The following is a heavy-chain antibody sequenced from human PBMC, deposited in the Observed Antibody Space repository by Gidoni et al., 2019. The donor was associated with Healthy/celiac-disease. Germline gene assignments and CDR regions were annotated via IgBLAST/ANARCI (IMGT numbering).Heavy chain of an antibody. Sequence: EVQLLESGGGLVQPGGSLRLSCAASGFTFSSYAMSWVRQAPWKGLEWVSAISGSGGSTSYADSVKGRFTISRDNSKNTLYLQMNILRAEDTAVYYCAKDALRYFDWFSSWGQGTLVTVSS. CDR2: ISGSGGST. J-gene: IGHJ5*01. CDR3: AKDALRYFDWFSS. V-gene: IGHV3-23*01. D-gene: IGHD3-9*01. CDR1: GFTFSSYA.